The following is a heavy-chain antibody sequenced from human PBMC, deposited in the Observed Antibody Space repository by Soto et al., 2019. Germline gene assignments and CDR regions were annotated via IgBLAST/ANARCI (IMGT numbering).Heavy chain of an antibody. D-gene: IGHD2-15*01. CDR3: VRTSVVVVAATREDY. Sequence: HPSGSQRHSGASSAFAFCGGPMSFDHQTPAKGVVWVSRIKSDGSSTSYADSVKGRFTISRDNAKNTLYLQMNSLRAEDTAVYYCVRTSVVVVAATREDYWGQGTLVTVSS. CDR1: AFAFCGGP. V-gene: IGHV3-74*01. J-gene: IGHJ4*02. CDR2: IKSDGSST.